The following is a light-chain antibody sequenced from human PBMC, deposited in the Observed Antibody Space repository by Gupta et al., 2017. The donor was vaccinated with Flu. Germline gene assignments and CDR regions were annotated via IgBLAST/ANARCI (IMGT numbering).Light chain of an antibody. CDR2: KAS. CDR3: HQYNSYSPDT. Sequence: DIQMTQSPSTLSASVGDRVTITCRASQSINNWLAWYQQKPGKAPKLLIYKASSLQSGVPSRFSGSGSGTEFSLTISSLQPDDFAIYYCHQYNSYSPDTFGQGTKMEIK. J-gene: IGKJ2*01. CDR1: QSINNW. V-gene: IGKV1-5*03.